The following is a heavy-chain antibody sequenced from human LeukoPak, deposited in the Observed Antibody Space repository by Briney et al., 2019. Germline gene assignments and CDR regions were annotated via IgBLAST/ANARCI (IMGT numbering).Heavy chain of an antibody. D-gene: IGHD1-1*01. CDR2: ISGSGGST. Sequence: GGSLRLSCAASGSTFSSYAMNWVRQAPGKGLEWVSGISGSGGSTYYADSVKGRFTISRDNSKNTLYLQMNSLRAEDTAVYYCAKGMGTYYYYMDVWGKGTTVTVSS. CDR1: GSTFSSYA. V-gene: IGHV3-23*01. J-gene: IGHJ6*03. CDR3: AKGMGTYYYYMDV.